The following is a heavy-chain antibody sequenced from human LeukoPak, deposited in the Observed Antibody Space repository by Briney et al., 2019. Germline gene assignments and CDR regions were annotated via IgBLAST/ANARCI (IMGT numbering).Heavy chain of an antibody. V-gene: IGHV1-8*03. CDR1: GYTFTSYG. CDR2: MNPNSGNT. CDR3: ARGARWRLFPTIYYYYHYMDV. Sequence: ASVKVSCKASGYTFTSYGISWVRQATGQGLEWMGWMNPNSGNTGYAQKFQGRVTITRNTSISTAYMELSSLRSEDTAVYYCARGARWRLFPTIYYYYHYMDVWGKGTTVTVSS. D-gene: IGHD3-22*01. J-gene: IGHJ6*03.